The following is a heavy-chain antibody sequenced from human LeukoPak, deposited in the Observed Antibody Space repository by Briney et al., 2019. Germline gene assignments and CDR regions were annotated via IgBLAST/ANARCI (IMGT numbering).Heavy chain of an antibody. D-gene: IGHD3-22*01. CDR3: ARDRPNYYDSSGHYYRRDGDY. CDR2: ITSRDGTT. CDR1: GFTFSTYD. V-gene: IGHV3-23*01. J-gene: IGHJ4*02. Sequence: GGSLRLSCAASGFTFSTYDMSWVRQTPGKGLEWVSSITSRDGTTYYADSVKGRFTISRDNSENTLFLQMNSLRAEDTAVYYCARDRPNYYDSSGHYYRRDGDYWGQGTLVTVSS.